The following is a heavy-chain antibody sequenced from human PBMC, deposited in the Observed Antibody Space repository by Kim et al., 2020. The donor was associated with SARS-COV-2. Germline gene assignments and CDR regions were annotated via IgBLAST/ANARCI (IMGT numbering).Heavy chain of an antibody. D-gene: IGHD3-10*01. CDR2: ISYDGSNK. J-gene: IGHJ5*02. CDR3: ARGSEDTYYYGSGTLRTFDP. Sequence: GGSLRLSCAASGFTFSSYAMHWVRQAPGKGLEWVAVISYDGSNKYYADSVKGRFTISRDNSKNTLYLQMNSLRAEDTAVYYCARGSEDTYYYGSGTLRTFDPWGQGTLVTVSS. CDR1: GFTFSSYA. V-gene: IGHV3-30*04.